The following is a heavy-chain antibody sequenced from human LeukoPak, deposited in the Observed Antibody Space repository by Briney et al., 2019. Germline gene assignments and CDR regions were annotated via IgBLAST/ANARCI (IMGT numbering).Heavy chain of an antibody. D-gene: IGHD3-10*01. V-gene: IGHV1-2*02. Sequence: ASVKVSCMPSRYSLTGYYLHWVRQARGQGLEWMGWINPNSGGANSAQKFQGRVTMTRVTSINTVYMELSRLRSDDTAVYFCARGGGSGSYPDYWGQGTLVTVSS. CDR3: ARGGGSGSYPDY. CDR1: RYSLTGYY. CDR2: INPNSGGA. J-gene: IGHJ4*02.